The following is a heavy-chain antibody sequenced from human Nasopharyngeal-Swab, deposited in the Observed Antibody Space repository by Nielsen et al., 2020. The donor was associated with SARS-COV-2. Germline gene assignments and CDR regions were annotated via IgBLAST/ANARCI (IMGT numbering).Heavy chain of an antibody. Sequence: GGSLRLSCAASGFTFSSYWMSWVRQAPGKGLEWVANIKQDGSEKYYVDSVKGRFTISRDNAKSSLYLQMNSLRAEDTAVYYCARDRVVVVVAGIHYYYYYGMDVWGQGTTVTVSS. V-gene: IGHV3-7*03. CDR1: GFTFSSYW. CDR2: IKQDGSEK. J-gene: IGHJ6*02. CDR3: ARDRVVVVVAGIHYYYYYGMDV. D-gene: IGHD2-15*01.